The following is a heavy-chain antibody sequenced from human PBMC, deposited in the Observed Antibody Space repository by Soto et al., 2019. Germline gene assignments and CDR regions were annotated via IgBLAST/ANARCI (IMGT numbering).Heavy chain of an antibody. CDR3: ARDPPLYSSSWYQGFRDEY. V-gene: IGHV1-3*01. CDR1: GYTFTSYA. J-gene: IGHJ4*02. CDR2: INAGNGNT. Sequence: ASAKVSCKACGYTFTSYAMQWLRHYKGQRLEWMGWINAGNGNTKYSQKFQGRVTITRDTSASTAYMELSRLRSEDTAVYYCARDPPLYSSSWYQGFRDEYWGQGTLVTVSS. D-gene: IGHD6-13*01.